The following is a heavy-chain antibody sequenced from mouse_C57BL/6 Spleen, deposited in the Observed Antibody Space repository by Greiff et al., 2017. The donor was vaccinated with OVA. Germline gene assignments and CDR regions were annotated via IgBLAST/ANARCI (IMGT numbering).Heavy chain of an antibody. Sequence: VHVQQSGAELVKPGASVKLSCTASGFTFKDYYMHWVKQRPEQGLEWIGRIDPEDGGTNYAPKFQGKATITADTSSNTAYLQLSSLTSEDTAVYYCASEGNYERFAYWGQGTLVTVSA. CDR2: IDPEDGGT. CDR1: GFTFKDYY. D-gene: IGHD2-1*01. CDR3: ASEGNYERFAY. V-gene: IGHV14-2*01. J-gene: IGHJ3*01.